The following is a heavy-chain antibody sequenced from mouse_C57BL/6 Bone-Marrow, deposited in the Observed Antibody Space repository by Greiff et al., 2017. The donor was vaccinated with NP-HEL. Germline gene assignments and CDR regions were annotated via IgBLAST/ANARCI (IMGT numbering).Heavy chain of an antibody. J-gene: IGHJ4*01. Sequence: EVKLVESVAELVRPGASVKLSCTASGFNIKNTYMHWVKQRPEQGLEWIGMIDPANGNTKYATKFQGKATITADTSSNTAYLQLSSLTSEDTAIYYCARNYGSSFPYAMDYWGQGTSVTVSS. CDR2: IDPANGNT. D-gene: IGHD1-1*01. CDR1: GFNIKNTY. CDR3: ARNYGSSFPYAMDY. V-gene: IGHV14-3*01.